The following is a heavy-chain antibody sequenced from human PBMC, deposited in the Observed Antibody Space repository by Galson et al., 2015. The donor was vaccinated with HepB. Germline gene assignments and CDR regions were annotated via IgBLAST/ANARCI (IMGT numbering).Heavy chain of an antibody. CDR3: TRHENRWPYYYYYGMDV. J-gene: IGHJ6*02. V-gene: IGHV3-73*01. CDR1: GFTFSGSA. CDR2: IRSKANSYAT. D-gene: IGHD2/OR15-2a*01. Sequence: SLRLSCAASGFTFSGSAMHWVRQASGKGLEWVGRIRSKANSYATAYAASVKGRFTISRDDSKNTAYLQMNSLKTEDTAVYYCTRHENRWPYYYYYGMDVWGQGTTVTVS.